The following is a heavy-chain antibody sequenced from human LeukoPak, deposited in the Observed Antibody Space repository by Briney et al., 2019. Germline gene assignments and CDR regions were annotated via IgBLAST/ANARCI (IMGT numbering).Heavy chain of an antibody. CDR1: GGTFSSYA. Sequence: ASVKVSCKASGGTFSSYAISWVRQAPGQGLEWMGRIIPILGIANYAQKFQGRVTITADKSTSTAYMELSSLRSEDTAVYYCARDGAYYYGSGSYKNDAFDIWGQGTMVTVSP. CDR2: IIPILGIA. V-gene: IGHV1-69*04. J-gene: IGHJ3*02. D-gene: IGHD3-10*01. CDR3: ARDGAYYYGSGSYKNDAFDI.